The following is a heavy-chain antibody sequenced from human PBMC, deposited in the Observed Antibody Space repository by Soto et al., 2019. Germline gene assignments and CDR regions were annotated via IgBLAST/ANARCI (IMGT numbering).Heavy chain of an antibody. D-gene: IGHD6-13*01. V-gene: IGHV4-38-2*01. Sequence: SETLSLTCAVSGYSISSGYYWGWIRQPPGKGLEWIGSIYHSGSTYYNPSLKSRVTISVDTSKNQFSLKLSSVTAADTAVYYCARGDGYSSSWYLRDYYYGMDVWGQGTTVTVSS. CDR1: GYSISSGYY. CDR3: ARGDGYSSSWYLRDYYYGMDV. CDR2: IYHSGST. J-gene: IGHJ6*02.